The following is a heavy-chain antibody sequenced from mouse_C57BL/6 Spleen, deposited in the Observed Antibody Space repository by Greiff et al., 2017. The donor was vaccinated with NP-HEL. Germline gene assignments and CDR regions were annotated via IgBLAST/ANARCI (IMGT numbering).Heavy chain of an antibody. D-gene: IGHD1-1*02. CDR2: ISSGGDYI. Sequence: EVQRVESGEGLVKPGGSLKLSCAASGFTFSSYAMSWVRQTPEKRLEWVAYISSGGDYIYYADTVKGRFTISRDNARNTLYLQMSSLKSEDTAMYYCTRDGGSTVFYWYFDVWGTGTTVTVSS. CDR3: TRDGGSTVFYWYFDV. CDR1: GFTFSSYA. J-gene: IGHJ1*03. V-gene: IGHV5-9-1*02.